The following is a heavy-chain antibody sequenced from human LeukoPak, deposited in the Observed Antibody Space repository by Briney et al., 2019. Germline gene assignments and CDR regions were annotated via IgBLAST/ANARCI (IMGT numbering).Heavy chain of an antibody. D-gene: IGHD2-15*01. CDR2: MYIGGNT. J-gene: IGHJ4*02. V-gene: IGHV3-66*02. CDR3: KRGYCFDGKCPFAFDY. CDR1: GFTVSSTY. Sequence: GGSLRLSCAASGFTVSSTYMAWVRQAPGKGLEWASIMYIGGNTFHADSVKGRFTISRDNSKNTSYLQMNSLTAEDTAVYYCKRGYCFDGKCPFAFDYWAREPWSPSPQ.